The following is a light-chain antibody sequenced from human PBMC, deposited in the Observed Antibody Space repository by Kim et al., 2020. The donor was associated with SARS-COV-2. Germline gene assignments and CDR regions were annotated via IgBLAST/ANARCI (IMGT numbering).Light chain of an antibody. Sequence: QSALTQLASGSGSPGQSITISCTGTRSDIGADDYVSWYQQHPGQGPKLMIYDVTKRPSGVSNRFSGSKSGYAASLTISGLQADDEAHYYCSSYASSNTFLFGGGTKVTVL. CDR2: DVT. CDR1: RSDIGADDY. CDR3: SSYASSNTFL. V-gene: IGLV2-14*03. J-gene: IGLJ2*01.